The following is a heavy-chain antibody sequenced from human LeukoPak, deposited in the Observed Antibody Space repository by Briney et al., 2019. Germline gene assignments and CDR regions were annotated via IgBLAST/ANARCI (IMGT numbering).Heavy chain of an antibody. V-gene: IGHV4-31*03. CDR3: AGHHPRNTVDF. CDR2: IYYSGST. D-gene: IGHD2/OR15-2a*01. CDR1: GGSISSGGYY. J-gene: IGHJ4*02. Sequence: SQTLSLTCTVSGGSISSGGYYWSCIRQHPGQGLEWIGYIYYSGSTYYNPSLKSRVTISVDTSKNQFSLKLSSVTAADTAVYYCAGHHPRNTVDFWGQGTLVTVSS.